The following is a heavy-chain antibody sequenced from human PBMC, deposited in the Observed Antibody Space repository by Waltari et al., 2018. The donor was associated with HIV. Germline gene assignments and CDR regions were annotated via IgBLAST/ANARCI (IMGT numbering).Heavy chain of an antibody. V-gene: IGHV1-69*08. CDR1: GGAFTSHS. Sequence: QVQLVQSGAEVRTPGSSVKVSWMASGGAFTSHSIHWLRQAPGQGLEWMGRVIPMSGTAMKAQKFQARVTISADKSTTTAYMELTSLRTEDTAVYYCASARETMGVDFDFWGQGTLVTVSS. CDR2: VIPMSGTA. CDR3: ASARETMGVDFDF. D-gene: IGHD3-10*01. J-gene: IGHJ4*02.